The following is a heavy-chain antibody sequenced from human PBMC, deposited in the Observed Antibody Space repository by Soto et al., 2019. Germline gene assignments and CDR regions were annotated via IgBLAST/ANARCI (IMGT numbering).Heavy chain of an antibody. CDR3: PGGTDGQKVAS. Sequence: QVQLQESGAGLVKSSETLSLTCTVSGDSVSSEHYYWNWIRQPPGKGLEWIGYFYYTGSTNYNPSLESRLTMSVDMSKNHFSLKLNSVTAADTAVYYCPGGTDGQKVASWGQGTLVTVSS. CDR1: GDSVSSEHYY. D-gene: IGHD5-12*01. V-gene: IGHV4-61*03. CDR2: FYYTGST. J-gene: IGHJ5*02.